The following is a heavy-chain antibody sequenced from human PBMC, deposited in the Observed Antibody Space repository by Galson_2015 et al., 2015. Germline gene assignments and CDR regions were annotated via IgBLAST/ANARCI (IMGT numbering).Heavy chain of an antibody. D-gene: IGHD2-2*01. CDR2: INHSGST. V-gene: IGHV4-34*01. CDR3: ARGDIVVVPAASRRSNFDY. Sequence: EINHSGSTNYNPSLKSRVTISVDTSKNQFSLKLSSVTAADTAVYYCARGDIVVVPAASRRSNFDYWGQGTLVTVSS. J-gene: IGHJ4*02.